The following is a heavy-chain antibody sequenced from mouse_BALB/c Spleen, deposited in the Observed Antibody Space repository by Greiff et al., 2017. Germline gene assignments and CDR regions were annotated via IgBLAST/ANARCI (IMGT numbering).Heavy chain of an antibody. CDR2: ISNGGGST. Sequence: EVQGVESGGGLVQPGGSLKLSCAASGFTFSSYTMSWVRQTPEKRLEWVAYISNGGGSTYYPDTVKGRFTISRDNAKNTLYLQMSSLKSEDTAMYYCARHYGNYYYAMDYWGQGTSVTVSS. D-gene: IGHD2-1*01. V-gene: IGHV5-12-2*01. J-gene: IGHJ4*01. CDR1: GFTFSSYT. CDR3: ARHYGNYYYAMDY.